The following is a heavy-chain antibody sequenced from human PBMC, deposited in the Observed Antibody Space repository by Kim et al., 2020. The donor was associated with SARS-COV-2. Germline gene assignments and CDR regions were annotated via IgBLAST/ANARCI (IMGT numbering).Heavy chain of an antibody. CDR1: GASISGSTYY. CDR2: IYYSGTT. V-gene: IGHV4-39*01. J-gene: IGHJ5*02. Sequence: SETLSLTCTVSGASISGSTYYWAWIRQPPGKGLEFIASIYYSGTTYYSPSLENRVTMSVETAKNQFSLRLTSVTAADTAVYHCARVVGVVSTSPVGWFDPWGPGTRVTVSS. CDR3: ARVVGVVSTSPVGWFDP. D-gene: IGHD3-16*01.